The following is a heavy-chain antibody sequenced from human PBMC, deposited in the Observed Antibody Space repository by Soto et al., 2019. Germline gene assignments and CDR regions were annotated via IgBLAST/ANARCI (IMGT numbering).Heavy chain of an antibody. J-gene: IGHJ5*02. CDR1: GYTFARYY. V-gene: IGHV1-46*01. D-gene: IGHD3-10*01. CDR3: AREGSGPGNWFDP. Sequence: ASVQVSCQASGYTFARYYMHWVRQAPGQGLEWMGIINPSGGSTSYAQKFQGRVTMTRDTSTSTVYMELSSLRSEDTAVYYCAREGSGPGNWFDPWGQGTLVTVSS. CDR2: INPSGGST.